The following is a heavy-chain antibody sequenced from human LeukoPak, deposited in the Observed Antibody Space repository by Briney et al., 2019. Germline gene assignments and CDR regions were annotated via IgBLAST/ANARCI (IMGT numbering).Heavy chain of an antibody. Sequence: GGSLRLSCAASGFTFSSYEMNWVRQAPGKGLEWVSYISSSGSTIYYADSVKGRFTISRDNAKNSLYLQMNSLRAEDTAVYYCASSTKRVLDYWGQGTLVTVSS. CDR3: ASSTKRVLDY. CDR2: ISSSGSTI. J-gene: IGHJ4*02. CDR1: GFTFSSYE. V-gene: IGHV3-48*03. D-gene: IGHD2-2*01.